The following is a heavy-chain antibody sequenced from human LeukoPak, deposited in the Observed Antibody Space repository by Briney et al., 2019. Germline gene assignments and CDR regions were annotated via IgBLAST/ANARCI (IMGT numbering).Heavy chain of an antibody. Sequence: ASVKVSCKASRGTVRSYAISCVRQAPGQGLEWMGGIIPIFGTANYAQKFQGRVTITADESTSTAYMELSSLRSEDTAVYYCARITNLGPHYWGQGTLVTVSS. CDR3: ARITNLGPHY. J-gene: IGHJ4*02. CDR1: RGTVRSYA. CDR2: IIPIFGTA. D-gene: IGHD3-10*01. V-gene: IGHV1-69*13.